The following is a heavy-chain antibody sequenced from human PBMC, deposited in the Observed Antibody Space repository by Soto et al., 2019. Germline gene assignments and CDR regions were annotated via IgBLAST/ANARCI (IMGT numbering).Heavy chain of an antibody. J-gene: IGHJ4*02. D-gene: IGHD2-21*01. V-gene: IGHV3-33*01. CDR2: IWYDGTRK. CDR1: GFSFSSHG. CDR3: ARETHSSFDY. Sequence: QVQLVESGGGVVQAGTSLRLSCAASGFSFSSHGMHWVRQAPGKGLEWVAVIWYDGTRKYYADSVKGRFTIPRDDSKNSLYLQMNSLRAEDTAVYYCARETHSSFDYWGQGTLVTVSS.